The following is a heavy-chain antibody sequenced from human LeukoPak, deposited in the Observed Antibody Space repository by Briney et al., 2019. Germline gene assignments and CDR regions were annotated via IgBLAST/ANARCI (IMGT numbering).Heavy chain of an antibody. D-gene: IGHD3-22*01. J-gene: IGHJ4*02. CDR2: INQDGGEK. CDR1: GFTFSSYW. CDR3: AREPGGYNDY. Sequence: GGSLRLSCAASGFTFSSYWMSWVRQAPGKGLRWVASINQDGGEKYYVDSVKGRFTISRDNAKNSLYLQRDSLRGEDTAVYYCAREPGGYNDYWGQGTLVTVSS. V-gene: IGHV3-7*05.